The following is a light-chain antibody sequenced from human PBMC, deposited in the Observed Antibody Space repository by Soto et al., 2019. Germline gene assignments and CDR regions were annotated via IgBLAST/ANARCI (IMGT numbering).Light chain of an antibody. V-gene: IGKV3-11*01. Sequence: IVMTQSPATLSVSPGERATLSCRASQSVSSYLAWYQQKPGQAPRLLIYDASNRATGIPARFSGSGSGTDFTLTISSLEPEDFAVYYCQQRSNWITFGQGGLLEIK. CDR1: QSVSSY. J-gene: IGKJ5*01. CDR2: DAS. CDR3: QQRSNWIT.